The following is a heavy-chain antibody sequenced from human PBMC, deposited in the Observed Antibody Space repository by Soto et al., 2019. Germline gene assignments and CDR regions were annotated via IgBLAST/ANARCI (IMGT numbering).Heavy chain of an antibody. V-gene: IGHV4-59*08. CDR2: IYYSGST. Sequence: QVQLQESGPGLVKPSETLSLTCTVSGGSISSYYWSWIRQPPGKGLEWIGYIYYSGSTNYNPSLKSPATISVDTAKNQFSLKLSSVTAADTAIYFCARNTYYYGSGSYYSPRPAYPYNWFDPWGQGTLVTVSS. D-gene: IGHD3-10*01. CDR1: GGSISSYY. J-gene: IGHJ5*02. CDR3: ARNTYYYGSGSYYSPRPAYPYNWFDP.